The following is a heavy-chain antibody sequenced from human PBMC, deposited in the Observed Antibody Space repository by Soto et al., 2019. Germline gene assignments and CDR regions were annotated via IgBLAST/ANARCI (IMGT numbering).Heavy chain of an antibody. V-gene: IGHV1-18*01. Sequence: QVQLVQSGAEVKKPGASVKVSCKASGYTFSTYGFSWVRQAPGQGLEWMGWIGADNGDTNYAQNFQGRVTMTTDTSTTTSYMELRSLTSDDTAVYFCARDWKGAEGFDPWSQGTLVTVSS. CDR3: ARDWKGAEGFDP. CDR2: IGADNGDT. D-gene: IGHD1-1*01. J-gene: IGHJ5*02. CDR1: GYTFSTYG.